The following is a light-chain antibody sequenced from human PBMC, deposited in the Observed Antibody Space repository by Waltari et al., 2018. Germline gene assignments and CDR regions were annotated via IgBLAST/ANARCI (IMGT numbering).Light chain of an antibody. CDR1: QSGLYSSNNKNY. J-gene: IGKJ1*01. V-gene: IGKV4-1*01. CDR3: QQYYSTPRT. Sequence: DIVMTQSPDSLAVSLGERATINCKSSQSGLYSSNNKNYLAWYQQKPGQPPKLLIYWASTRESGVPDLFSGSGSGTDFTLTISRLQAEDVAVYYCQQYYSTPRTFGQGTKVEIK. CDR2: WAS.